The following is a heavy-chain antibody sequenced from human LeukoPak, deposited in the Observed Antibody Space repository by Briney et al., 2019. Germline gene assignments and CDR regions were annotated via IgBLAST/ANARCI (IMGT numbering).Heavy chain of an antibody. CDR1: GYSFTSYW. Sequence: PGESLKISCKASGYSFTSYWIGWARHMPGKGREWMGMIDPSDVEARYTPSFQGQVTISVDKSLTTACLQWNSLKASDTAMYYCARQTAMGRSGDYWGQGTLVTVSS. CDR3: ARQTAMGRSGDY. CDR2: IDPSDVEA. D-gene: IGHD5-18*01. V-gene: IGHV5-51*01. J-gene: IGHJ4*02.